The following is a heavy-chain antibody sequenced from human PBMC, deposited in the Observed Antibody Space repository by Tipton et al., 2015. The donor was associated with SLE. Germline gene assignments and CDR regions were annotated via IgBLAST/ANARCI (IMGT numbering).Heavy chain of an antibody. Sequence: QVQLMQSGVEVKKPGSSVKVSCKASGGTFNRYTISWLRQGPGQGLEWMGGIIPFFDKANYAQKFQGRVTITADTSTSTASMELNTLRSEDTAVYYCAREGEVAATPGAFDLWGEGTMVTVSS. CDR1: GGTFNRYT. D-gene: IGHD2-15*01. CDR3: AREGEVAATPGAFDL. J-gene: IGHJ3*01. V-gene: IGHV1-69*06. CDR2: IIPFFDKA.